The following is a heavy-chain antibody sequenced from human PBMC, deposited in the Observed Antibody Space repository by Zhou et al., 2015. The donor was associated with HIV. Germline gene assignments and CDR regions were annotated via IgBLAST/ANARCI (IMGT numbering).Heavy chain of an antibody. V-gene: IGHV1-69*06. Sequence: QVQLVQSGPEVKKPGSSVKVSCKASRGTFSTFGVSWVRQAPGQGLEWMGGIIPIFGTANYAQKFQGRVTITADKSTSTAYMELSSLRSEDTAVYYCARGNSSGYYSWGWGQGTLVTVSS. CDR1: RGTFSTFG. CDR3: ARGNSSGYYSWG. CDR2: IIPIFGTA. J-gene: IGHJ4*02. D-gene: IGHD3-22*01.